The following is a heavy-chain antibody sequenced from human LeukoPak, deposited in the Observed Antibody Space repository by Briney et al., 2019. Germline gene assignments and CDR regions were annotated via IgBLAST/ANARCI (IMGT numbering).Heavy chain of an antibody. J-gene: IGHJ4*02. CDR1: GLTFSSYA. Sequence: GGSLRLSCAASGLTFSSYAMHWVRQAPGKGLEWVAVISYDGSNKYYADSVKGRFTISRDNAKNSLYLQMNSLRAEDTAVYYCARGMATKIHYWGQGTLVTVSS. D-gene: IGHD5-24*01. CDR3: ARGMATKIHY. CDR2: ISYDGSNK. V-gene: IGHV3-30*04.